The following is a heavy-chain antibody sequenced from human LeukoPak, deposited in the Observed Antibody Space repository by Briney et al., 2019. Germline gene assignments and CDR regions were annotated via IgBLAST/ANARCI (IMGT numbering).Heavy chain of an antibody. CDR2: INPNSGGT. Sequence: ASVKVSCKASGYTFTGYYMHWVRQAPGQGLEWMGWINPNSGGTNYAQKFQGRVTMTRDTSISTAYMELSRLRSDDTAVYYCARGYSSSRYPFLDYFDYWGQGTLVTVSS. CDR1: GYTFTGYY. CDR3: ARGYSSSRYPFLDYFDY. J-gene: IGHJ4*02. D-gene: IGHD6-13*01. V-gene: IGHV1-2*02.